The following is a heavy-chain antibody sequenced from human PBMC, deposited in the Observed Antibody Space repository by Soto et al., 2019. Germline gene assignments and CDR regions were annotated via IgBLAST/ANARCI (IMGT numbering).Heavy chain of an antibody. V-gene: IGHV3-15*01. CDR2: IKSKTDGGTT. CDR1: GFTFSNAW. Sequence: GWSLRLSCAASGFTFSNAWMSWVRQAPGKGLEWVGRIKSKTDGGTTDYAAPVKGRFTISRDDSKNTLYLQMNSLKTEDTAVYYCTTDGGDYKNYFGYWGQGTLVTVSS. J-gene: IGHJ4*02. CDR3: TTDGGDYKNYFGY. D-gene: IGHD4-17*01.